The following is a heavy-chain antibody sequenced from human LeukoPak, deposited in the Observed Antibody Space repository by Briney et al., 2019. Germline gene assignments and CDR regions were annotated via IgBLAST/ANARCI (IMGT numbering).Heavy chain of an antibody. J-gene: IGHJ4*02. Sequence: GGSLRLSCAASGFTVSSNYMSWVRQAPGKGLEWVSVIYSGGSTYYADSVKGRFTISRDNSKNTLYLQMNSLRAEDTVVYYCARLGGYSSSWYAEWGQGTLVTVSS. CDR1: GFTVSSNY. V-gene: IGHV3-53*01. CDR2: IYSGGST. D-gene: IGHD6-13*01. CDR3: ARLGGYSSSWYAE.